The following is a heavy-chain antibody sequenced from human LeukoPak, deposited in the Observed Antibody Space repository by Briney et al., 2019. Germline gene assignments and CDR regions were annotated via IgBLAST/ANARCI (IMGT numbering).Heavy chain of an antibody. D-gene: IGHD3-10*01. CDR1: GDRVSNNSLA. CDR3: TRGSYYGSGSLYIPDN. CDR2: TYYMSKWYN. V-gene: IGHV6-1*01. Sequence: SQTPSLTCAISGDRVSNNSLAWSWVRQSPSRGLEWLGRTYYMSKWYNDYAVSAKSRITINLDTSKNQFSLQLNSVTPEDAAVYYCTRGSYYGSGSLYIPDNWGQGTLVNVPS. J-gene: IGHJ4*02.